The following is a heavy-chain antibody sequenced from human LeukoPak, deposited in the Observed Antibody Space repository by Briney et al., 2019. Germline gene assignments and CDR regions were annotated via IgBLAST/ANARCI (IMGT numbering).Heavy chain of an antibody. CDR1: GFAFSSYA. CDR3: ARDRNSASSNNWFDP. Sequence: PGGSLRLSCAASGFAFSSYALQWVRQAPGKGLEWVSVISYDGGKEYYADSVKGRFTISRDNSKNTLYLQMNSLRGEDTAVYYCARDRNSASSNNWFDPWGQGTLVTVSS. D-gene: IGHD6-6*01. CDR2: ISYDGGKE. V-gene: IGHV3-30-3*01. J-gene: IGHJ5*02.